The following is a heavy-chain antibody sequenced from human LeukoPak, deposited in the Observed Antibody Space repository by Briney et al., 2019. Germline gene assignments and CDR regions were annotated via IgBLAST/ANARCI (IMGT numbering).Heavy chain of an antibody. CDR3: ARDRDDILTGYTRFDP. D-gene: IGHD3-9*01. CDR1: GGTFSSYA. V-gene: IGHV1-69*06. CDR2: IIPIFGTA. Sequence: SVKLSCKASGGTFSSYAISWVRQAPGQGLEWMGGIIPIFGTANYAQKFQGRVTITADKSTSTAYMELSSLRSEDTAVYYCARDRDDILTGYTRFDPWGQGTLVTVSS. J-gene: IGHJ5*02.